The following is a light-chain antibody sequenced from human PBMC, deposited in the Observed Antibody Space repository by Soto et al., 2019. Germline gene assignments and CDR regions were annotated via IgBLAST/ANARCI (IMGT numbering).Light chain of an antibody. CDR1: QSVGRDY. J-gene: IGKJ1*01. Sequence: EIALTQSPATLFLSPGERATLSCRASQSVGRDYLGWYQQKPGQAPRLVIYNASNRASGIPDRFSGSGSGQDFFRTISRLQPEHVAVYYWHQYQYAPWTFGQGAKV. CDR2: NAS. V-gene: IGKV3-20*01. CDR3: HQYQYAPWT.